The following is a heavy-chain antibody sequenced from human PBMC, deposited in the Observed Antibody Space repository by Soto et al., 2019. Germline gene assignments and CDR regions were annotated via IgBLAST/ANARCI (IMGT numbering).Heavy chain of an antibody. CDR3: AKFDVAGSYYYYYGMDV. D-gene: IGHD6-19*01. J-gene: IGHJ6*02. CDR1: GFTFSSYA. CDR2: ISGSGGST. V-gene: IGHV3-23*01. Sequence: LRLSCAASGFTFSSYAMSWVRQAPGKGLEWVSAISGSGGSTYYADSVKGRFTISRDNSKNTLYLQMNSLRAKDTAVYYCAKFDVAGSYYYYYGMDVWGQGTTVTVSS.